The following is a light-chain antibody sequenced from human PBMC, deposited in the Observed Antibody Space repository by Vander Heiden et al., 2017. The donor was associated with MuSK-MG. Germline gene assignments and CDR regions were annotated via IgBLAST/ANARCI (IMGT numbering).Light chain of an antibody. CDR2: KAS. V-gene: IGKV1-5*03. Sequence: DIRVTQSPSPLSSFLGDRVTITFRASQSSSNWLAWYQQKPGKPPKLLIYKASTLESGVPSRFSGSGSGTEFTLTSSSLQPDDFATYYCLQYNTYRTFGQGTKVEIK. CDR1: QSSSNW. CDR3: LQYNTYRT. J-gene: IGKJ1*01.